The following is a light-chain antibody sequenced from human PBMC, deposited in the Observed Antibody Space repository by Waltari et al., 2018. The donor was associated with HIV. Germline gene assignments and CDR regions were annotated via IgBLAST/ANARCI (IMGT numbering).Light chain of an antibody. J-gene: IGLJ2*01. V-gene: IGLV2-14*03. Sequence: QSALTQPASVSGSPGQSINIPCAGTSSDLSSYNFVSWYQKHPDKAPKLLIYDVDTRPSGVPRRFSCSKSGDTASLTISAIQADDEADYFCSSYTTTNTVVFGGGTKVSVL. CDR1: SSDLSSYNF. CDR3: SSYTTTNTVV. CDR2: DVD.